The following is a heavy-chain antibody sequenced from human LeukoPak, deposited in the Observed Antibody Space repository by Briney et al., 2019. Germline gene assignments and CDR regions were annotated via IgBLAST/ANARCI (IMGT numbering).Heavy chain of an antibody. J-gene: IGHJ5*02. D-gene: IGHD6-6*01. CDR2: ISAYNGNT. CDR1: GYTFTGYY. CDR3: ASPEYSSSSGFDP. V-gene: IGHV1-18*04. Sequence: ASVKVSCKASGYTFTGYYMHWVRQAPGQGLEWMGWISAYNGNTNYAQKLQGRVTMTTDTSTSTAYMELRSLRSDDTAVYYCASPEYSSSSGFDPGGRGPLVTVS.